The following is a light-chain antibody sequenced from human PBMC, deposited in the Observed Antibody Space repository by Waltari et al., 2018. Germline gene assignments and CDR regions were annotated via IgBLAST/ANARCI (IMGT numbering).Light chain of an antibody. J-gene: IGKJ3*01. Sequence: DIRMTQSPSPLSASLGDRVTVTCRASQNIMTYLNWYQHKTGNAPELLMYSASKLQRGVPSRFSGSGSGTDFTLTISSLQPADFATYNCQQSYSVAFTFGPGTNVDRK. CDR2: SAS. CDR1: QNIMTY. V-gene: IGKV1-39*01. CDR3: QQSYSVAFT.